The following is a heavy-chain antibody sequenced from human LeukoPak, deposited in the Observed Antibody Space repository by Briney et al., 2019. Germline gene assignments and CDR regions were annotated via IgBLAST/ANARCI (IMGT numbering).Heavy chain of an antibody. CDR1: GFTFDDYG. CDR3: ARGSTHYDVLTGYHYYFDY. CDR2: ISGSGGST. D-gene: IGHD3-9*01. Sequence: GGSLRLSCAASGFTFDDYGMSWVRQAPGKGLEWVSAISGSGGSTYYADSVKGRFTISRDNSKNTLYLQMNSLRAEDTAVYYCARGSTHYDVLTGYHYYFDYWGQGTLVSVSS. V-gene: IGHV3-23*01. J-gene: IGHJ4*02.